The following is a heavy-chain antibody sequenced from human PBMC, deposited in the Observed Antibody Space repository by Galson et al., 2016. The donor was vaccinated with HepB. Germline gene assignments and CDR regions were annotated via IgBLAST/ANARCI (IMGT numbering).Heavy chain of an antibody. CDR2: LSDSGGST. J-gene: IGHJ4*02. CDR3: ARAQGPDYQMHHYFDY. V-gene: IGHV3-23*01. Sequence: SLRLSCAASGITFSRYAMNWVRQAPGKGLEWVSGLSDSGGSTDYTDSVKGRFTISRDNSKNTLYLQMNSLRAEDTAVYYCARAQGPDYQMHHYFDYWGQGTLVTVSS. D-gene: IGHD2-2*01. CDR1: GITFSRYA.